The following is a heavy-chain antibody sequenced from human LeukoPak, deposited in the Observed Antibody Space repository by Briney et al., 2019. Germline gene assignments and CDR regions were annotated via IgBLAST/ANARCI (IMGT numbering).Heavy chain of an antibody. CDR1: GFTFSSYA. Sequence: GGTLRLSCAASGFTFSSYAMHWVRQAPGKGLEWVAVISYDGSNKYYADSVKGRFTISRDNSKNTLYLQMNSLRAEDTAVYYCAREFDAFDIWGQGTMVTVSS. V-gene: IGHV3-30-3*01. J-gene: IGHJ3*02. CDR2: ISYDGSNK. CDR3: AREFDAFDI.